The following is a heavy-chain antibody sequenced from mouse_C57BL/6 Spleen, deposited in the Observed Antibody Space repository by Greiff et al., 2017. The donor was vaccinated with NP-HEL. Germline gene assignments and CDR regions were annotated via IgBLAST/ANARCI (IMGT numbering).Heavy chain of an antibody. J-gene: IGHJ2*01. CDR3: IRKIYYEGYYFDY. CDR1: GFNIKNTY. Sequence: EVQLQQSVAELVRPGASVKLSCTASGFNIKNTYMHWVKQRPEQGLEWIGRIDPANGNTKNAPKFQGKATITADTYSNTAYLQLSSLTSEDTAIYYCIRKIYYEGYYFDYRGQGTTLTVSS. V-gene: IGHV14-3*01. D-gene: IGHD2-4*01. CDR2: IDPANGNT.